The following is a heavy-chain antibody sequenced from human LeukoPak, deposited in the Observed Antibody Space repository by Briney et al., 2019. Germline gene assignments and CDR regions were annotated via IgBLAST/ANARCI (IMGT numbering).Heavy chain of an antibody. CDR3: VTTSVTHTRDP. Sequence: ASGKVSCKASGNDFSDFYFNWVRQAPARGLEWVGWINPHSRATHYAQRFRGRVTMEASITTAYMELDSLTSDDTAIYYCVTTSVTHTRDPWGQGTLVTVSS. CDR1: GNDFSDFY. V-gene: IGHV1-2*02. J-gene: IGHJ5*02. D-gene: IGHD5/OR15-5a*01. CDR2: INPHSRAT.